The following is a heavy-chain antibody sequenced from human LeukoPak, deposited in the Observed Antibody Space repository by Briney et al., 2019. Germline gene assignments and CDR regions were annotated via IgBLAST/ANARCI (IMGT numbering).Heavy chain of an antibody. J-gene: IGHJ4*02. D-gene: IGHD6-19*01. CDR1: GFTVSSNY. CDR3: ARGLRYSSGWYYFDY. V-gene: IGHV3-21*01. Sequence: GGSLRLSCAASGFTVSSNYMSWVRQAPGKGLEWVSSISSSSSYIYYADSVKGRFTISRDNSKNTLYLQMNSLRAEDTAVYYCARGLRYSSGWYYFDYWGQGTLVIVSS. CDR2: ISSSSSYI.